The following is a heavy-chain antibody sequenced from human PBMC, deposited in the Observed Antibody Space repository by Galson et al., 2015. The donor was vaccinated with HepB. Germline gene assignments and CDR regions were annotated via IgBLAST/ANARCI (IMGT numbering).Heavy chain of an antibody. CDR1: GGSISSYF. Sequence: LSLTCTVSGGSISSYFWSWIRQPPGKGLEWIGYISNSGSTNYNPSLKSRVTLSVDTSRNQFSLKLTSVTAADTAVYYCARDQGFHDSGSYWYFDLWGRGTLVTVSS. CDR2: ISNSGST. V-gene: IGHV4-59*01. D-gene: IGHD3-10*01. CDR3: ARDQGFHDSGSYWYFDL. J-gene: IGHJ2*01.